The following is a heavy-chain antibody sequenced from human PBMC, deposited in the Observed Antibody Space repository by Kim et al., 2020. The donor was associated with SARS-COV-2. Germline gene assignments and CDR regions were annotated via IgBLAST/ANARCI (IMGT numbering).Heavy chain of an antibody. J-gene: IGHJ3*02. D-gene: IGHD2-15*01. V-gene: IGHV4-31*03. CDR2: IYYSGTT. CDR1: GGSINGGDSY. Sequence: SETLSLTCSVSGGSINGGDSYWSWLRHHPEKGLEWIGYIYYSGTTYVSPSLKPRVTISVYISKSLFSLSLRSVTAADTAIYYCSRVDVDSDAFDIWGQG. CDR3: SRVDVDSDAFDI.